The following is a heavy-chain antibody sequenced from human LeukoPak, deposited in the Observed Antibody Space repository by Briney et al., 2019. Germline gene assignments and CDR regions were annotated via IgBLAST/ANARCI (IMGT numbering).Heavy chain of an antibody. CDR1: GGSFSDYS. Sequence: SETLSLTCAVYGGSFSDYSWSWIRQPPGKGLEWIGEINHSGSTNYNPSLKSRVTISVDTSKNQFSLKQSSVTAADTAVYYCARGISSSSWCLSYYYYGMDVWGQGTTVTVSS. D-gene: IGHD6-13*01. J-gene: IGHJ6*02. V-gene: IGHV4-34*01. CDR3: ARGISSSSWCLSYYYYGMDV. CDR2: INHSGST.